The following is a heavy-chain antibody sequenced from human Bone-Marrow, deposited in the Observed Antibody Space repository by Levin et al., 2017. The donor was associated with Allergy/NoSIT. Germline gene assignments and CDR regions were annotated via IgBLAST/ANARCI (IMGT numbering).Heavy chain of an antibody. V-gene: IGHV4-39*02. CDR2: IFHTGST. J-gene: IGHJ4*02. CDR1: GGSISRSPYY. Sequence: PSETLSLTCTVSGGSISRSPYYWGWIRQPPGEGLEWIGNIFHTGSTHFNPSLKSRVTISVDTSKNQFSLKLNSVTASDTAIYYCAREAIEVAAYNYFDYWGQGSLVTVSS. CDR3: AREAIEVAAYNYFDY. D-gene: IGHD6-19*01.